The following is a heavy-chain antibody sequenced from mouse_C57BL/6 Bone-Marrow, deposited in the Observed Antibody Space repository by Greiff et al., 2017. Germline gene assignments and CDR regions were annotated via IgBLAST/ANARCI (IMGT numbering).Heavy chain of an antibody. CDR3: ARDYGTTRNY. Sequence: EVQLQQSGPELVKPGASVKMSCKASGYTFTDYNMHWVKQSPGKSLEWIGYINPTNGGTSYNQKFKGKATLTVNKSSSTAYMQRRSLTSEDSAVXYCARDYGTTRNYWGQGTTLTVSS. D-gene: IGHD2-1*01. CDR2: INPTNGGT. J-gene: IGHJ2*01. V-gene: IGHV1-22*01. CDR1: GYTFTDYN.